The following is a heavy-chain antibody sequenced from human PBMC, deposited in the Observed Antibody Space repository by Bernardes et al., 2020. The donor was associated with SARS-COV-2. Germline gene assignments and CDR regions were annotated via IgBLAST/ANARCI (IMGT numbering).Heavy chain of an antibody. CDR2: ISYDGSNK. D-gene: IGHD1-26*01. CDR3: AKGAGASGIYFSPYYFDY. V-gene: IGHV3-30*18. J-gene: IGHJ4*02. CDR1: GFTFSSYG. Sequence: GGSLRLSCAASGFTFSSYGMHWVRQAPGKGLEWVAVISYDGSNKYYADSVKGRFTISRDNSKNTLYLQMNSLRAEDTAIYFCAKGAGASGIYFSPYYFDYWGQGTLVTVSS.